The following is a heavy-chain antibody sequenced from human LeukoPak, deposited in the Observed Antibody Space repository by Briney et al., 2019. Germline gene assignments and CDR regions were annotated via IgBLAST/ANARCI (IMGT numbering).Heavy chain of an antibody. CDR1: GFTFSYYG. CDR3: AKDYYDSSGYYNDAFDM. CDR2: ISYGGSNK. V-gene: IGHV3-30*18. D-gene: IGHD3-22*01. J-gene: IGHJ3*02. Sequence: TGGSLRLSCAASGFTFSYYGMHGVRQAPGKGLVCVAVISYGGSNKYYAESVKGRFTISRDNSKNTLYLQMNSLTAEDTAVYYCAKDYYDSSGYYNDAFDMWGQGTMVTVSS.